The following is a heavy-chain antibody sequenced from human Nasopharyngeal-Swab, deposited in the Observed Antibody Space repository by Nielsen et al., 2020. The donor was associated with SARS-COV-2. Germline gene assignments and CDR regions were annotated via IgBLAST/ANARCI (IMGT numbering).Heavy chain of an antibody. CDR3: ARDTIYSSGWYDAFDI. J-gene: IGHJ3*02. D-gene: IGHD6-19*01. Sequence: WIRQPPGRGLEWVSSISSSSTYIYYADSLKGRFTISRDNAKNSLYLQMNSLRAEDTAVYYCARDTIYSSGWYDAFDIWGQGTMVTVSS. V-gene: IGHV3-21*01. CDR2: ISSSSTYI.